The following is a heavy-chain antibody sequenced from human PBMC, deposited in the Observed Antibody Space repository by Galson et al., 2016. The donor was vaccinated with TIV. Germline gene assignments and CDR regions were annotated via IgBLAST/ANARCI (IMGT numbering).Heavy chain of an antibody. CDR1: GFTFSGHS. Sequence: SLRLSCAASGFTFSGHSMNWVRQAPGKGLEWVSSISNSGDYIYYSDSMKGRFSISRDNSKNTLYLQMNSLRAEDTAVYFCARSGATSIFGVNVNYYGMDVWGQGTTVTVSS. J-gene: IGHJ6*02. V-gene: IGHV3-21*01. CDR3: ARSGATSIFGVNVNYYGMDV. CDR2: ISNSGDYI. D-gene: IGHD3-3*01.